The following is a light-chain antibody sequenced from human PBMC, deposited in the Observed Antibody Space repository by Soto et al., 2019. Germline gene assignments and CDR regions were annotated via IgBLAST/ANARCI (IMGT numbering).Light chain of an antibody. Sequence: DIQMTQSPSSVSASVGDRVTITCRASQGIDTWLAWFQQKPGEAPRLLVYDTSSLQSGVPSRFSVSISGTLFTLTISSLQPEDFATYYCQQANSFPFTFGPGTKVDIK. CDR2: DTS. J-gene: IGKJ3*01. V-gene: IGKV1D-12*01. CDR1: QGIDTW. CDR3: QQANSFPFT.